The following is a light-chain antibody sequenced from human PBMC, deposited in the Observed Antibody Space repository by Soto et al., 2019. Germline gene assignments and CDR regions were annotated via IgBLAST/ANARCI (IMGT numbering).Light chain of an antibody. CDR2: NTS. CDR1: QSLTDSF. CDR3: QQYGTSEII. V-gene: IGKV3-20*01. J-gene: IGKJ5*01. Sequence: EIVLTQSPGTLSLSPGERATLSCRASQSLTDSFLARYQQKPGQAPRLLIYNTSSRALGIPDRFSGSMSGTDCNLTISRLEPEDFAVFFCQQYGTSEIIFGQGTRLEIK.